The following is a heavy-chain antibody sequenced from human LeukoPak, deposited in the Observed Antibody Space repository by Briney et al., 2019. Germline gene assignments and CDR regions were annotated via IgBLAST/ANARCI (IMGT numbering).Heavy chain of an antibody. CDR1: GGSISSYY. CDR3: ARAYCGGDCSAQNFDY. J-gene: IGHJ4*02. Sequence: SETLSLTCTVSGGSISSYYWSWIRQPPGKGLEWIGYIYYSGSTNYNPSLKSRVTISVDTSKNQFSLKLSSVTAADTAVYYRARAYCGGDCSAQNFDYWGQGTLVTVSS. CDR2: IYYSGST. V-gene: IGHV4-59*01. D-gene: IGHD2-21*02.